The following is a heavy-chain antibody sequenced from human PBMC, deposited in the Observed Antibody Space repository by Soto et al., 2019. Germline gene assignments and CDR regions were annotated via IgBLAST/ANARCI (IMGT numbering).Heavy chain of an antibody. V-gene: IGHV1-18*01. CDR2: ISAYNGNT. CDR3: ARDEGYDFWSGYLNYYGMDV. D-gene: IGHD3-3*01. CDR1: GYTFTSYG. Sequence: ASVKVSCKASGYTFTSYGISWVRQAPGQGLEWMGWISAYNGNTNYAQKLQGRVTMTTDTSTSTAYMELRSLRSDDTAVYYCARDEGYDFWSGYLNYYGMDVWGQGTTATVSS. J-gene: IGHJ6*02.